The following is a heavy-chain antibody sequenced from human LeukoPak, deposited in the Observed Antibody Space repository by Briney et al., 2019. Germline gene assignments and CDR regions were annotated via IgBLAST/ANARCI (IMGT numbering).Heavy chain of an antibody. J-gene: IGHJ4*02. CDR2: ISAYNGNT. D-gene: IGHD2-15*01. V-gene: IGHV1-18*01. CDR1: GYTFPSYG. Sequence: GPVRVSCKASGYTFPSYGISGVRQAPGQGLEGMGWISAYNGNTKYAQNLQGRATMTTDTSTSPASVDGRGLRSDDPAVYYCASLGYEALDQGLFDYWGQGTLVTVSS. CDR3: ASLGYEALDQGLFDY.